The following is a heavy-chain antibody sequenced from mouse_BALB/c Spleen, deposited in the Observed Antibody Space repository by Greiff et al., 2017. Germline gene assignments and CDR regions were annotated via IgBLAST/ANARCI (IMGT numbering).Heavy chain of an antibody. CDR3: ARAYGSSPWFAY. Sequence: VKLMESGPGLVAPSQSLSITCTVSGFSLTSYGVHWVRQPPGKGLEWLGVIWAGGSTNYNSALMSRLSISKDNSKSQVFLKMNSLQTDDTAMYYCARAYGSSPWFAYWGQGTLVTVSA. CDR2: IWAGGST. CDR1: GFSLTSYG. D-gene: IGHD1-1*01. J-gene: IGHJ3*01. V-gene: IGHV2-9*02.